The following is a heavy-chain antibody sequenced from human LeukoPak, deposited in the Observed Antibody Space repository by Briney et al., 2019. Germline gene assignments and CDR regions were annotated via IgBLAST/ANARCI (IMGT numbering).Heavy chain of an antibody. J-gene: IGHJ3*02. CDR2: IYTSGST. Sequence: SSETLSLTCTVSGGSISSYYWSWIRQPAGKGLEWIGRIYTSGSTNYNPSLKSRVTMSVDTSKNQFSLKLSSVTAADTAVHYCARTPHSYGGGNAFDIWGQGTMVTVSS. D-gene: IGHD5-18*01. CDR3: ARTPHSYGGGNAFDI. CDR1: GGSISSYY. V-gene: IGHV4-4*07.